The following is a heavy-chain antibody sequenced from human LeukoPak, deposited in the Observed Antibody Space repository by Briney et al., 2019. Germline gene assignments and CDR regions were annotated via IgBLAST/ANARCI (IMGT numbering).Heavy chain of an antibody. Sequence: SETLSLTCAVSGVAISRGGYAWNWIRQPPGKGLEWIAYIYHSGSTYYNPSLKSRVTISVDTSKNQFSLKLSSVTAADTAVYYCASGGAVNPARSFDYWGQGTLVTVSS. V-gene: IGHV4-30-2*01. CDR2: IYHSGST. J-gene: IGHJ4*02. D-gene: IGHD4-17*01. CDR1: GVAISRGGYA. CDR3: ASGGAVNPARSFDY.